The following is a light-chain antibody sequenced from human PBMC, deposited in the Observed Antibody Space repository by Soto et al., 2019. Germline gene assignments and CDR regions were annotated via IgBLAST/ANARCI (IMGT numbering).Light chain of an antibody. CDR1: QSVSNN. V-gene: IGKV3-15*01. J-gene: IGKJ4*01. CDR3: QQYTKWPLT. CDR2: HAS. Sequence: EIVMTQSPATLSVSSGERAILSCRASQSVSNNLAWYQQKPGQAPSLLIYHASTRATGIPARFSGSGSGTEFTLTLSSLQSEDFAVYYCQQYTKWPLTFGGGTKVEIK.